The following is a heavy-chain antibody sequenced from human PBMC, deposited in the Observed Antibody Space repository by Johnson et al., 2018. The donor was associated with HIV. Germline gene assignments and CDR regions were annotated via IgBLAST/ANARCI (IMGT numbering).Heavy chain of an antibody. J-gene: IGHJ3*02. CDR3: ARDVAATMIVVGGAYDAFDI. CDR1: GFTFSSYG. Sequence: QVQLVESGGGVVQPGGSLRLSCAASGFTFSSYGMHWVRQAPGKGLEWVSVIYSGGSTYYADSVTGRFTISRDNSKNTLYLKMNSLSAEDTAAYYCARDVAATMIVVGGAYDAFDIWGQGTMVTVSS. D-gene: IGHD3-22*01. CDR2: IYSGGST. V-gene: IGHV3-NL1*01.